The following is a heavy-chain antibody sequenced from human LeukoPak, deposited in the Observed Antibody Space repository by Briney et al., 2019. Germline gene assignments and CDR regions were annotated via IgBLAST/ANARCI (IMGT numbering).Heavy chain of an antibody. J-gene: IGHJ4*02. D-gene: IGHD1-26*01. CDR1: GFTFSNYG. Sequence: GGSLRLSCAASGFTFSNYGMHWVRQAPGKGLEWVAVIWYDGSNEYYADSVKGRFTISRDNSKNTLYLQMNSLRAEDTAMYYCARDPPEWEPEGAFDYWGQGTLVTVSS. CDR3: ARDPPEWEPEGAFDY. V-gene: IGHV3-33*01. CDR2: IWYDGSNE.